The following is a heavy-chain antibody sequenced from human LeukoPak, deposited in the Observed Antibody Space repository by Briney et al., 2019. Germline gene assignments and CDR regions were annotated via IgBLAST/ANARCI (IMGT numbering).Heavy chain of an antibody. CDR1: GFTFSSYA. CDR3: ARDPSGSYYFDY. V-gene: IGHV3-30-3*01. D-gene: IGHD1-26*01. Sequence: GGSLTLSCTVSGFTFSSYAMHWVRQAPGKGLEWVADISYDGSNKYYAASVKGRFTISRDNSKNTLYLQMNSLIYEDTAVYYGARDPSGSYYFDYWGQGTLVTVSS. CDR2: ISYDGSNK. J-gene: IGHJ4*02.